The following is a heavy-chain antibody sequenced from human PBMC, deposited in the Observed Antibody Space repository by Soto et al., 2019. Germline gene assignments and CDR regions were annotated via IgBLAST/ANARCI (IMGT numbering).Heavy chain of an antibody. CDR2: ISYDGSNK. Sequence: QPGGSLRLSCAASGFTFSSYAMHWVRQAPGKGLEWVAVISYDGSNKYYADSMKSRFIISRDNSRNTLYLQMNSLRAEDTAIYYCASAGSVNEYMWETHFWGQGTPVTVSS. CDR1: GFTFSSYA. V-gene: IGHV3-30-3*01. D-gene: IGHD1-26*01. CDR3: ASAGSVNEYMWETHF. J-gene: IGHJ4*02.